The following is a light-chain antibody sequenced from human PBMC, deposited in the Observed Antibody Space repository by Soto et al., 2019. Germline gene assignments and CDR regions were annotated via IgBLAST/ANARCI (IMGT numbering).Light chain of an antibody. J-gene: IGLJ2*01. V-gene: IGLV1-51*01. Sequence: QSVLTQPPSGSAAPGQKVTISCSGSGSNIGNNYVSWYQQLPGTAPKLLIYDNNKRPSGIPDRFSGSKSGTSATLGITGLQTGDEADYYCGTWDSSLSAAVFGGGTKVTVL. CDR2: DNN. CDR1: GSNIGNNY. CDR3: GTWDSSLSAAV.